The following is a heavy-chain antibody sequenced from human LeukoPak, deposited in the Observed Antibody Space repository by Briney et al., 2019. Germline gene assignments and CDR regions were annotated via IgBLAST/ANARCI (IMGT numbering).Heavy chain of an antibody. CDR1: GFTFSSYA. J-gene: IGHJ4*02. CDR3: ARVGMVRGVLDY. CDR2: ISGSGGSS. D-gene: IGHD3-10*01. V-gene: IGHV3-23*01. Sequence: GGSLRLSCAASGFTFSSYAMSWVRQAPGKGLEWVSAISGSGGSSYYADSVKGRFTISRDTSKNTLYLHMNSLRAEDTAVYYCARVGMVRGVLDYWGQGTLVTVSS.